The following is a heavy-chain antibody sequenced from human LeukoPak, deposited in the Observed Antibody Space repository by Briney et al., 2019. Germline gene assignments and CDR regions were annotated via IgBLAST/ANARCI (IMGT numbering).Heavy chain of an antibody. CDR3: ARDLVGYSYLDY. CDR1: GFTFSSYG. Sequence: GGSLRLSCAASGFTFSSYGMHWVRQAPGKGLEWVAVIWYDGSNKYYADSVKGRFTISRDNSKNTLYLQMNSLRAEDTAVYYCARDLVGYSYLDYWGQGTLVTVST. J-gene: IGHJ4*02. V-gene: IGHV3-33*01. D-gene: IGHD5-18*01. CDR2: IWYDGSNK.